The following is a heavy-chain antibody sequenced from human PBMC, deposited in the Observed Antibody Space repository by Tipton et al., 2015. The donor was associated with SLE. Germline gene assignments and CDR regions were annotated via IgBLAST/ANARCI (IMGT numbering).Heavy chain of an antibody. D-gene: IGHD5-18*01. J-gene: IGHJ4*02. Sequence: TLSLTCTVSGGSISSSSYYWGWIRQPPGKGLEWIGSIYYSGSTYYNPSLKSRVTISVDTSKNQFSLKLSSVTAADTAVYYCARDPTIQLWFPWYFDYWGQGTLVTVSS. V-gene: IGHV4-39*07. CDR1: GGSISSSSYY. CDR2: IYYSGST. CDR3: ARDPTIQLWFPWYFDY.